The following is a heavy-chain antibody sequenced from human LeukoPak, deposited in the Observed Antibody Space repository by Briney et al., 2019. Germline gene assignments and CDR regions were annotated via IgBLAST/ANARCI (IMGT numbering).Heavy chain of an antibody. J-gene: IGHJ6*02. V-gene: IGHV3-21*01. CDR1: GFTFSSYS. D-gene: IGHD2-2*01. CDR3: ARSRCSSTSCYFMNYYYGMDV. Sequence: GGSLRLSCAASGFTFSSYSMNWVRQAPGKGLEWVSSISSSSSYIYYADSVKGRFTISRDNAKNSLYLQMNSLRAEDTAVYYCARSRCSSTSCYFMNYYYGMDVWGQGTTVTVSS. CDR2: ISSSSSYI.